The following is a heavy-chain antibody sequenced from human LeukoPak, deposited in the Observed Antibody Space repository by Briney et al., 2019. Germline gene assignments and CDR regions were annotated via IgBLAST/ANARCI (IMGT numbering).Heavy chain of an antibody. Sequence: ASVKVSCKASGGTFRSYAISWVRQAPGQGLEWMGGIIPLFRTPIYAQKFQGRVTITADDSTTTAYMELSSLRSEDTAVYYCAVDYYVSGGYYYHFDFXGQGTLVTVSS. CDR2: IIPLFRTP. J-gene: IGHJ4*02. CDR1: GGTFRSYA. CDR3: AVDYYVSGGYYYHFDF. V-gene: IGHV1-69*13. D-gene: IGHD3-10*01.